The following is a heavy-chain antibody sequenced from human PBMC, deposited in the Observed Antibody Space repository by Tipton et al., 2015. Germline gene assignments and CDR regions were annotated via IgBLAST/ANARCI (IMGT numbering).Heavy chain of an antibody. CDR2: ISGSGETT. CDR1: GFPFSSYA. Sequence: SLRLSCAASGFPFSSYAMAWVRQAPGKGLEWVSTISGSGETTYSADSVKGRFTISRDNSKNTLYLQMNSLRADDPAVYYCAKGASVGEHSVDYWGQGTLVTVS. D-gene: IGHD1-26*01. CDR3: AKGASVGEHSVDY. J-gene: IGHJ4*02. V-gene: IGHV3-23*01.